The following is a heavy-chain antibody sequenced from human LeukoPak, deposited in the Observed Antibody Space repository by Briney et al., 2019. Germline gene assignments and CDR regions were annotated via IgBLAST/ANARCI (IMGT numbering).Heavy chain of an antibody. Sequence: PGGSLRLSCAASGFTVSSNYMSWVRQAPGQGLEWVSGISGSGGSTHYADSVKGRFTISRDNSKNTLYLQMNSLRAEDTAIYYCAKDTQAGYSSSWANWGQGTLVTVSS. CDR2: ISGSGGST. CDR3: AKDTQAGYSSSWAN. V-gene: IGHV3-23*01. J-gene: IGHJ4*02. D-gene: IGHD6-13*01. CDR1: GFTVSSNY.